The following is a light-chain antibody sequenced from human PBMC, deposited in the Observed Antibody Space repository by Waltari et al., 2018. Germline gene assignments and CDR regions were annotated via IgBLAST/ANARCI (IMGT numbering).Light chain of an antibody. V-gene: IGKV3-20*01. CDR3: QNHERLPAT. CDR2: AAS. J-gene: IGKJ1*01. Sequence: VLTQSPGTLSLSPGGRATLSCRASQSISKYLVWYQQRPGHAPRLLIYAASTRATGIPDRFSGSGFGTDFTLTISRLEPEDFAMYYCQNHERLPATFGQGTKVEIK. CDR1: QSISKY.